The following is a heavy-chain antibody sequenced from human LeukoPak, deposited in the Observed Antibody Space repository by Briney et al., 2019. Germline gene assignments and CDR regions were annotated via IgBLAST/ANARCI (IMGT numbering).Heavy chain of an antibody. CDR3: ARGPSIWLHQRYFDY. V-gene: IGHV1-46*01. D-gene: IGHD5-24*01. J-gene: IGHJ4*02. CDR1: GYTFTSYY. CDR2: INPSGGST. Sequence: ASVKVSCKASGYTFTSYYMHWVRQAPGQGLGWMGIINPSGGSTSYAQKFQGRVTMTRDTSTSTVYMELSSLRSEDTAVYYCARGPSIWLHQRYFDYWGQGTLVTVSS.